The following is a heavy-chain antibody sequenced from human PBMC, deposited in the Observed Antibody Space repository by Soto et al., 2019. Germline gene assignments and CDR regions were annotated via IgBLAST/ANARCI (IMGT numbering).Heavy chain of an antibody. D-gene: IGHD5-18*01. J-gene: IGHJ4*02. CDR1: GGTFSSYA. Sequence: ASVKVSCKASGGTFSSYAISWVRQAPGQGLEWMGGIIPIFGTANYAQKFQGRVTITADESTSTAYMELSSLRSEDTAVYYCASGTLRPGYSYGHDAGNSFDYWGQGTLVTVSS. CDR2: IIPIFGTA. CDR3: ASGTLRPGYSYGHDAGNSFDY. V-gene: IGHV1-69*13.